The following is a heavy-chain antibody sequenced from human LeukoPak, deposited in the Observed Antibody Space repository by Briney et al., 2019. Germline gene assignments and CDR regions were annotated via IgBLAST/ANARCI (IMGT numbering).Heavy chain of an antibody. CDR3: ARESSSGGTFDY. CDR2: ISAYNGNT. D-gene: IGHD6-19*01. Sequence: ASLKVSCKASGYTLTSYGISWVRQAPGQGREWMGWISAYNGNTNYAQKLQGRVTMTTDTSTSTAYMELRSLRSDDTAVYYCARESSSGGTFDYWGQGTLVTVSS. CDR1: GYTLTSYG. J-gene: IGHJ4*02. V-gene: IGHV1-18*01.